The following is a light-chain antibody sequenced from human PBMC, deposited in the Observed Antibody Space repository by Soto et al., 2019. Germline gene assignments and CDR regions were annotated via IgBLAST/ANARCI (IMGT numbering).Light chain of an antibody. J-gene: IGKJ4*01. CDR2: KAS. Sequence: DIPMTQSPSTLSASVGDRVTITCRASESISIWLAWYQQKPGKAPKVLIYKASSLESGVPSRFSGSGSGTEFTLTISSLQSDDFATYYCQQYSGYPLTFGGGTKVEIK. V-gene: IGKV1-5*03. CDR1: ESISIW. CDR3: QQYSGYPLT.